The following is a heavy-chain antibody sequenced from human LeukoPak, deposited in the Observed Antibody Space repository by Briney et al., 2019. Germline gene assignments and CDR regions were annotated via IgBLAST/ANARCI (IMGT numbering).Heavy chain of an antibody. CDR1: GFNVSNNY. J-gene: IGHJ4*02. CDR3: AKGDDSSGYYYGLAALNLFDY. Sequence: GGSLRLSCAASGFNVSNNYMTWVRQAPGKGLEWVSLIYSSGSTYYADSVKGRFTISRDNSKNTLYLQMNSLRAEDTAVYYCAKGDDSSGYYYGLAALNLFDYWGQGTLVTVSS. V-gene: IGHV3-53*01. D-gene: IGHD3-22*01. CDR2: IYSSGST.